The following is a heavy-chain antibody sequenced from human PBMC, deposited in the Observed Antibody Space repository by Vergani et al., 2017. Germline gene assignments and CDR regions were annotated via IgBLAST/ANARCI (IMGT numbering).Heavy chain of an antibody. Sequence: EVQLVESGGGLVQPGGSLRLSCAASGFTVSSNYMRWVRQAPGKGLEWVSVIYSGGSTYYADSVKGRFTISRDNSKNTLYLQMNSLRAEDTAVYYCARDHMTLYYYYGMDVWGQGTTVTVSS. CDR3: ARDHMTLYYYYGMDV. CDR1: GFTVSSNY. J-gene: IGHJ6*02. V-gene: IGHV3-66*02. D-gene: IGHD2-21*01. CDR2: IYSGGST.